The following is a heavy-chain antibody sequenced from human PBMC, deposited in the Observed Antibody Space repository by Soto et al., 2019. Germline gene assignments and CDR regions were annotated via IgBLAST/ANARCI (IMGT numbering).Heavy chain of an antibody. V-gene: IGHV1-8*01. CDR2: MNPNSGNT. D-gene: IGHD7-27*01. CDR1: GYTFTSYD. J-gene: IGHJ3*02. CDR3: ARVAYELGTDPNDAFDI. Sequence: ASVKVSCKASGYTFTSYDINWVRQATGQGLEWMGWMNPNSGNTGYAQKFQGRVTMTRNTSISTAYMELSSLRSEDTAVYYCARVAYELGTDPNDAFDIWGQGTMVTVSS.